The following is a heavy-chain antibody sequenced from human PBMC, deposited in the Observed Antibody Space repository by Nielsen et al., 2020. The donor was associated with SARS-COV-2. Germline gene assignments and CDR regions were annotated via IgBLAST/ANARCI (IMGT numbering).Heavy chain of an antibody. CDR2: IIPILGIA. J-gene: IGHJ5*02. D-gene: IGHD6-6*01. CDR3: ATGEYSSSSWWFDP. Sequence: SVKVSCKASGGTFSSYTISWVRRAPGQGLEWMGRIIPILGIANYAQKLQGRVTMTTDTSTSTAYMELRSLRSDDTAVYYCATGEYSSSSWWFDPWGQGTLVTVSS. V-gene: IGHV1-69*02. CDR1: GGTFSSYT.